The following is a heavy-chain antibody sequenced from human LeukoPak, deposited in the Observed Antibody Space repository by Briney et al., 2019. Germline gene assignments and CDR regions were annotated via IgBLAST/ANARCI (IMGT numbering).Heavy chain of an antibody. J-gene: IGHJ4*02. Sequence: ASVMVSCKASGYTFTSYGINWVRQAPGQGLEWMGWISAYNGNTNYAQNLQGRVTMTTDTSTSTAYMELRSLRSDDTAVYYCARDDALVATGSFDYWGQGTLVTVSS. CDR2: ISAYNGNT. CDR3: ARDDALVATGSFDY. D-gene: IGHD5-12*01. V-gene: IGHV1-18*01. CDR1: GYTFTSYG.